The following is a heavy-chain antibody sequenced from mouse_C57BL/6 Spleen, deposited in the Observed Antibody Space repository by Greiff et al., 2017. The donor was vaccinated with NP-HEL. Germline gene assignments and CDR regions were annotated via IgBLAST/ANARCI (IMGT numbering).Heavy chain of an antibody. V-gene: IGHV2-6-1*01. CDR2: IWSDGST. Sequence: VKLVESGPGLVAPSQSLSITCTVSGFSLTSYGVHWVRQPSGKGLEWLVVIWSDGSTTYNSALKSRLSISKDNSKSQVFLKMNSLQTDDTAMYYCARQDSSGENYAMDYWGQGTSVTVSS. CDR3: ARQDSSGENYAMDY. CDR1: GFSLTSYG. J-gene: IGHJ4*01. D-gene: IGHD3-2*02.